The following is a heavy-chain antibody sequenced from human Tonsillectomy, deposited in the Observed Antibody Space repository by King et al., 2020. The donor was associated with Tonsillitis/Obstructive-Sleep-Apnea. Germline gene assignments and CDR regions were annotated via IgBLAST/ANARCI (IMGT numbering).Heavy chain of an antibody. CDR3: ARGRAGVPDVFDI. J-gene: IGHJ3*02. Sequence: VQLVESGGGLVQPGGSLRLSCAGSGFTFSSYWMHWVRQAPGKGLVWVSRIKSDGRSTSYADSVKGRFTISTDNAKNTLYLQMNSLRAEDMALYYCARGRAGVPDVFDIWGQGTMVTVSS. D-gene: IGHD3-10*01. CDR2: IKSDGRST. CDR1: GFTFSSYW. V-gene: IGHV3-74*01.